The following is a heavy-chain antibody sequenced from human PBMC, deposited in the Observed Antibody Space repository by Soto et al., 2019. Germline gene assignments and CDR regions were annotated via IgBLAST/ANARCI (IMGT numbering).Heavy chain of an antibody. CDR1: GYTFTSYG. V-gene: IGHV1-18*01. CDR3: ARFVTYNYYYGMDV. Sequence: ASVKVSCKASGYTFTSYGISWVRQAPGQGLEWMGWISAYNGNTNYAQKLQGRVTMTTDTSTSTAYMELRSPRSDDTAVYYCARFVTYNYYYGMDVWGQGTTVTVSS. CDR2: ISAYNGNT. D-gene: IGHD2-21*01. J-gene: IGHJ6*02.